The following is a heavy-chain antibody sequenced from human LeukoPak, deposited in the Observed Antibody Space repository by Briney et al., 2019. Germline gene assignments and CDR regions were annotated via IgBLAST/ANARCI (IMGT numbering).Heavy chain of an antibody. Sequence: GGSLRLSCAATGFIFSDYYMSWIRQAPGKGLEWISYVSSRSSGSTKYYADSVKGRFSISRDNAKNSLYLQMNSLRAEDTAVYYCARDPGYCGGDCYSKFDYWGQGTLVTVSS. CDR2: VSSRSSGSTK. J-gene: IGHJ4*02. D-gene: IGHD2-21*02. CDR1: GFIFSDYY. V-gene: IGHV3-11*04. CDR3: ARDPGYCGGDCYSKFDY.